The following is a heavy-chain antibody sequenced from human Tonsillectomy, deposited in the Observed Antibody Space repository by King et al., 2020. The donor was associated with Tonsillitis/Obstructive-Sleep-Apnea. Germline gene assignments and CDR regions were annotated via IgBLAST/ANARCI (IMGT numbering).Heavy chain of an antibody. V-gene: IGHV3-15*01. D-gene: IGHD2-2*01. CDR3: TRDGGYCSSTSCYYYYMDV. Sequence: VQLVESGGGLVKPGGSLRLSCAASGFTFSNDWMSWVRQAPGKGLEWLGRINSKTNGGTTDYAAPVKGRFTIARDDSKNTLYLQMNSLKTEDTAVYYCTRDGGYCSSTSCYYYYMDVWGKGTTVTVSS. CDR2: INSKTNGGTT. CDR1: GFTFSNDW. J-gene: IGHJ6*03.